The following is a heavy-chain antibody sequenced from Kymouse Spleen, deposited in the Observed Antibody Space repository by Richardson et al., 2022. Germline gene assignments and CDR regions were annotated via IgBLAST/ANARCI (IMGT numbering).Heavy chain of an antibody. CDR2: IYYSGST. Sequence: QLQLQESGPGLVKPSETLSLTCTVSGGSISSSSYYWGWIRQPPGKGLEWIGSIYYSGSTYYNPSLKSRVTISVDTSKNQFSLKLSSVTAADTAVYYCARHRMGYYYGSGSYYNEDYWGQGTLVTVSS. J-gene: IGHJ4*02. V-gene: IGHV4-39*01. CDR1: GGSISSSSYY. CDR3: ARHRMGYYYGSGSYYNEDY. D-gene: IGHD3-10*01.